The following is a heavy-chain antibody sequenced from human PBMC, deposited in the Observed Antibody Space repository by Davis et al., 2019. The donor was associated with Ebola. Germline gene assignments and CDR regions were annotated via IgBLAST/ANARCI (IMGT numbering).Heavy chain of an antibody. V-gene: IGHV3-23*01. J-gene: IGHJ4*02. CDR1: GLSLSNYA. D-gene: IGHD3-10*01. CDR2: ISGSGERT. Sequence: GGSLRLSCVASGLSLSNYAATWVRQAPGKGLEWVSAISGSGERTYYVESVKGRFTISRDNSNNALYLQMDSLRVEDTAVYYCAKDSGYYGNFDYWGQGTLVTVSS. CDR3: AKDSGYYGNFDY.